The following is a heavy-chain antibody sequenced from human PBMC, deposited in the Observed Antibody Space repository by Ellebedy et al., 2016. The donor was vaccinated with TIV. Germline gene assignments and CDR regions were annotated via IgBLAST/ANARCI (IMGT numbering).Heavy chain of an antibody. CDR3: AKDPKIHAGPWYFDL. CDR1: GFTFSSYG. Sequence: GESLKISCAASGFTFSSYGMHWVRRTPGKGLEWMGVIAFDGSITYYTDSVKGRFTISRDNPKNTLYLQMNSLRPEDTALYYCAKDPKIHAGPWYFDLWGRGTLVTVSS. J-gene: IGHJ2*01. D-gene: IGHD5-18*01. CDR2: IAFDGSIT. V-gene: IGHV3-30*18.